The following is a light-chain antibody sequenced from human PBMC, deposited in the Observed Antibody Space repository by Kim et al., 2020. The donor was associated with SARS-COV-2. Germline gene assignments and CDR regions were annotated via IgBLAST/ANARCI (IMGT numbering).Light chain of an antibody. J-gene: IGLJ3*02. CDR1: SLRSYY. Sequence: SSELTQDPAVSVALGQTVRITCQGDSLRSYYASWYQQKPGQAPVLVIYGKNNRPSGIPDLFSGSSSGNTASLTITGAQAEDEADYYCNSRDSSGNHLWVF. V-gene: IGLV3-19*01. CDR3: NSRDSSGNHLWV. CDR2: GKN.